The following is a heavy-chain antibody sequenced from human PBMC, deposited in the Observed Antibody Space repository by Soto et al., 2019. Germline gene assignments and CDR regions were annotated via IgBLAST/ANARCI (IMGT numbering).Heavy chain of an antibody. CDR3: ARAGEYYYGSGGDWFDP. V-gene: IGHV3-21*01. D-gene: IGHD3-10*01. CDR1: GFTFSSYG. Sequence: EVQLVESGGGLVKPGGSLRLSCAASGFTFSSYGMNWVRQAPGKGLEWVSSISSSSSYIYYADSVKGRFTISRDNAKNSLYLQMNSLRAEDTAVYYCARAGEYYYGSGGDWFDPWGQGTLVTVSS. J-gene: IGHJ5*02. CDR2: ISSSSSYI.